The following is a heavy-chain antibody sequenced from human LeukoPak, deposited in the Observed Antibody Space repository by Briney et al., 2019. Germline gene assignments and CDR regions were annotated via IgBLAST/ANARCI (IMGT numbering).Heavy chain of an antibody. CDR1: GFTFSDYS. J-gene: IGHJ4*02. CDR2: ISGSGGST. V-gene: IGHV3-23*01. D-gene: IGHD4-17*01. CDR3: AKDYGDYVGLDFDY. Sequence: PGGSLRLSCAASGFTFSDYSMNWVRQTPRKGLEWVSCISGSGGSTYYADSVKGRFTISRDNSKNTLYLQMNSLRAEDTAVYYCAKDYGDYVGLDFDYWGQGTLVTVSS.